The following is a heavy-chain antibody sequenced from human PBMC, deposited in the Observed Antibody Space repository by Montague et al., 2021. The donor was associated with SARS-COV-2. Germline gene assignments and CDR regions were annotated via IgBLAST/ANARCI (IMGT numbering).Heavy chain of an antibody. CDR2: LYTSGAT. J-gene: IGHJ6*01. Sequence: SETLSLTCTVSGGSISNYYWTWIRQPAGKGLEWIGRLYTSGATTYMPSLKSLSTMSVDPSKNQFSLNVTSVTAADTAIYYCARESGYSSGCRYDYVMEVWGEGTTVTVSP. V-gene: IGHV4-4*07. CDR3: ARESGYSSGCRYDYVMEV. D-gene: IGHD6-19*01. CDR1: GGSISNYY.